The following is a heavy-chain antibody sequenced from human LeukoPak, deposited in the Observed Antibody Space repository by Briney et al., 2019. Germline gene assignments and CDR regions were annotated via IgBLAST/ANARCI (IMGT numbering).Heavy chain of an antibody. CDR3: AREVGRGFDY. J-gene: IGHJ4*02. CDR2: ISAYNGNT. Sequence: GASVKVSCKASGYSFSSYGISWVRQALGQGPEWMGWISAYNGNTKYAQKFQDRVTMTTDTSTSTAYMEVRSLRSDDTAVYYCAREVGRGFDYWGQGTLVTVSS. D-gene: IGHD1-26*01. V-gene: IGHV1-18*01. CDR1: GYSFSSYG.